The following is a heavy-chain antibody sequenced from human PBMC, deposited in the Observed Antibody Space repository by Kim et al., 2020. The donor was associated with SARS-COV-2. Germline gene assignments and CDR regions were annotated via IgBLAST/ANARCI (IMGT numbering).Heavy chain of an antibody. V-gene: IGHV3-64D*06. CDR3: VKEYNWNPLDY. CDR1: GFTFSDYG. Sequence: GGSLRLSCSASGFTFSDYGLHWVRQAPGKGLEYVCAISSDGATTYYADSVKGTFTMSRDNSKNTLYLQMSSLRVEDTAIYYCVKEYNWNPLDYWGLGTLVTVSS. CDR2: ISSDGATT. D-gene: IGHD1-20*01. J-gene: IGHJ4*02.